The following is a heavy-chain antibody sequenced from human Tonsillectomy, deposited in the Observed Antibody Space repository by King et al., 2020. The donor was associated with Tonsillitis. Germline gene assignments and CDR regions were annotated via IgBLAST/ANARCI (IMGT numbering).Heavy chain of an antibody. CDR2: ISYDGSDK. J-gene: IGHJ6*02. V-gene: IGHV3-30-3*01. CDR3: ARGFNDYYYAMDV. CDR1: GFTFSRYA. Sequence: HVQLVESGGDVVQPGRSLRLSCAASGFTFSRYAMHWVRQAPGKGLEWVAIISYDGSDKYYADSGTGRFTISRDNSKNTLYLQMNSLRVEDTAVYYCARGFNDYYYAMDVWGQGTTVTVSS.